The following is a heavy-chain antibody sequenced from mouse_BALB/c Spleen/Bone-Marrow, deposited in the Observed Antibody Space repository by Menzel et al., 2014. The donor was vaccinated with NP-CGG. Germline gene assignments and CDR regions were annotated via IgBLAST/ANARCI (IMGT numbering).Heavy chain of an antibody. V-gene: IGHV3-6*02. CDR2: ISYDGYN. CDR1: GYSITSGYY. Sequence: VQLQQSGPGLVKPSQSLSLICSVTGYSITSGYYWNWIRQFPGNKLEWMGCISYDGYNKYNPSLKNRISITRDTSENQFFLKLSSVTTEDTATYYCARDPHYGDYLGDYWGQGTTLTVSS. J-gene: IGHJ2*01. CDR3: ARDPHYGDYLGDY. D-gene: IGHD2-13*01.